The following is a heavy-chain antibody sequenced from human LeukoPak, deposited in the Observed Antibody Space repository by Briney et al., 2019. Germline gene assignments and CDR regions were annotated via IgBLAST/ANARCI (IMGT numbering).Heavy chain of an antibody. CDR2: MNPNSGNT. V-gene: IGHV1-8*01. J-gene: IGHJ6*02. Sequence: EASVKVSCKASGYTFTSYDIHWVRQATGQGLGWMGWMNPNSGNTGYAQKFQGRVTMTRNTSISTAYMELSSLRSEDTAVYYCARGPYGTIFGVVITNYYYGMDVWGQGTTVTVSS. CDR1: GYTFTSYD. D-gene: IGHD3-3*01. CDR3: ARGPYGTIFGVVITNYYYGMDV.